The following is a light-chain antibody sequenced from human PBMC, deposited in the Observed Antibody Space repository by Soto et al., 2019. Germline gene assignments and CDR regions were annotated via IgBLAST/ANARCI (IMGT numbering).Light chain of an antibody. Sequence: DIQMTQSPSTLSASVGDRVTITCRASQSISRWLAWYQQKPGKAPKLLIYDVSSLESGVPSRFSGSGSGTDFTLTISSLQPEDFATYYCQQAYTTPEITFGQGTRLEI. CDR2: DVS. CDR3: QQAYTTPEIT. CDR1: QSISRW. J-gene: IGKJ5*01. V-gene: IGKV1-5*01.